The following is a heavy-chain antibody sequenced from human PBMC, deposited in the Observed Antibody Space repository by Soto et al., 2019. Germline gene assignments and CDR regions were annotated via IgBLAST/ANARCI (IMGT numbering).Heavy chain of an antibody. CDR1: GFTFSDYY. Sequence: PGGSLRLSCAASGFTFSDYYMSWIRQAPGKGLEWVSYISSSGSTIYYADSVKGRFTISRDNAKNSLYLQMNSLRAEDTAVYYCARSLGDFFKCCYYFNLDYWGKGTLVTVSS. CDR3: ARSLGDFFKCCYYFNLDY. CDR2: ISSSGSTI. J-gene: IGHJ4*02. D-gene: IGHD2-21*01. V-gene: IGHV3-11*01.